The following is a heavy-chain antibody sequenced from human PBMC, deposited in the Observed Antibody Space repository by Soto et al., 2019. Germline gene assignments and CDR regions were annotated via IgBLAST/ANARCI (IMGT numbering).Heavy chain of an antibody. CDR3: ARLRNPGFKVYYYGMDF. Sequence: DSLKISCKGSGYSFTSYCIGWVRQMPGKGLEWMGIIYPGDSDTRYSPSFQGQVTISADKSISTAYLQWSSLKASDTAMYYCARLRNPGFKVYYYGMDFWGQGTTVTV. CDR1: GYSFTSYC. J-gene: IGHJ6*02. V-gene: IGHV5-51*01. CDR2: IYPGDSDT.